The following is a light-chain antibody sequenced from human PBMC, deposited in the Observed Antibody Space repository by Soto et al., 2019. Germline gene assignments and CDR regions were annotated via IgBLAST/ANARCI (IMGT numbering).Light chain of an antibody. Sequence: DIQMTQSHSAEAASFFGTSTITCRVSQSISSWLAWYQQKPGKAPNLLIYDASTLQSGVPSRYSGSGSGTAFTLTISNLQTDDFATYYCQQYESYSPWRFGQGTKVDI. CDR2: DAS. CDR1: QSISSW. V-gene: IGKV1-5*01. J-gene: IGKJ1*01. CDR3: QQYESYSPWR.